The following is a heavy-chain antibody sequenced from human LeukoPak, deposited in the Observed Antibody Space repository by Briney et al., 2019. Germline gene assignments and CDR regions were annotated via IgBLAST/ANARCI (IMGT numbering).Heavy chain of an antibody. J-gene: IGHJ4*02. CDR2: ISYDGSNK. D-gene: IGHD3-22*01. CDR3: AKGGHYYDSSGYFLFDY. Sequence: PGGSLRLSCAASGFTFSSYAMHWVRQAPGKGLEWVAVISYDGSNKYYADSVKGRFTISRDNSKNTLYLQMNSLRAEDTAVYYCAKGGHYYDSSGYFLFDYWGQGTLVTVSS. CDR1: GFTFSSYA. V-gene: IGHV3-30-3*01.